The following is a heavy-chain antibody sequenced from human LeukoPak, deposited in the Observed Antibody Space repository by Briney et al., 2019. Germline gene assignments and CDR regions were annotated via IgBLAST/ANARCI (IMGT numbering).Heavy chain of an antibody. Sequence: GGSLRLSCIASGFTVSSTYMSWVRQAPGKGLEWVSVTYSGGSTYYADSVKGRCTISRDNSKNALYLQMNSLRGEDTAVYYCASGIRAFDNWGQGTLVTVSA. CDR1: GFTVSSTY. J-gene: IGHJ4*02. CDR3: ASGIRAFDN. D-gene: IGHD1-26*01. CDR2: TYSGGST. V-gene: IGHV3-66*01.